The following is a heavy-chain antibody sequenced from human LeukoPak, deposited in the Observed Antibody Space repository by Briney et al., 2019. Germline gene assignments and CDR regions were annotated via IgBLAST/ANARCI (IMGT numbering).Heavy chain of an antibody. CDR2: IFYSGST. CDR3: VGHGGHSSGFSIDC. D-gene: IGHD6-19*01. Sequence: SETLSLTCSVSGGSISSNHYYWGWVRQPPGKGLEWIGSIFYSGSTYYSPSLKSRVTISVDTSKNHFSLKMTSVTAADTAVYYCVGHGGHSSGFSIDCWGPGTLVTVSS. J-gene: IGHJ4*02. V-gene: IGHV4-39*01. CDR1: GGSISSNHYY.